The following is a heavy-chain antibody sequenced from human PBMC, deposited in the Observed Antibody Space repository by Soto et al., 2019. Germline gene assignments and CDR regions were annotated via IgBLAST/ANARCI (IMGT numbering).Heavy chain of an antibody. CDR2: IIPIFGTA. CDR1: AGTFSSYA. V-gene: IGHV1-69*13. D-gene: IGHD2-21*02. J-gene: IGHJ5*02. CDR3: ARRSRGVTNWFDP. Sequence: SVKVSCNASAGTFSSYAISWLRQAPGQGLEWMGGIIPIFGTANYAQKFQGRVTITADESTSTAYMELSSLRSEDTAVYYCARRSRGVTNWFDPWGQGTLVTVSS.